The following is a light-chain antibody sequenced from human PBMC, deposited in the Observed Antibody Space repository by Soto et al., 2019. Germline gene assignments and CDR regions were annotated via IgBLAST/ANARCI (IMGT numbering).Light chain of an antibody. J-gene: IGKJ3*01. CDR3: QQRSNWPLFT. CDR2: DAS. Sequence: EIVLTQSPATLSLSPGERATLSCRASQSVSSYLAWYQQKPGQAPRLLIYDASNRATGIPARFSGSGSGTDFTLTMSSLEREDFAVYYCQQRSNWPLFTFGPGTKVDIK. CDR1: QSVSSY. V-gene: IGKV3-11*01.